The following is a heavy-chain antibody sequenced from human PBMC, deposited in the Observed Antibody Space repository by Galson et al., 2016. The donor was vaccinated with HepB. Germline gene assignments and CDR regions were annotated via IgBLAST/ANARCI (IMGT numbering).Heavy chain of an antibody. CDR3: ARTRGPPNDDLWSGPTWGGGFDP. CDR2: IYVGDTT. V-gene: IGHV3-66*01. Sequence: SLRLSCAASGFTVSSNYINWVRQAPGKGLEWVSVIYVGDTTYYVDSVKGRFTISRDNSKNMVLLQMNSLRAEDKAVYYCARTRGPPNDDLWSGPTWGGGFDPWGQGTLVTFSS. CDR1: GFTVSSNY. J-gene: IGHJ5*02. D-gene: IGHD3-3*01.